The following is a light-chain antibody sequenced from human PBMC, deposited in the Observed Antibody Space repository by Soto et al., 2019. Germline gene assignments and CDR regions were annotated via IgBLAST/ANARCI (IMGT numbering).Light chain of an antibody. V-gene: IGKV4-1*01. CDR1: QSVLYSSNNKHH. CDR3: HQYIRIPHT. CDR2: WAS. Sequence: DIVMTQSPDSLAVSLGERATIDCKSSQSVLYSSNNKHHLAWYQLKPGQPPKLLIYWASTRESGVPDRFSGSGSGTDFTLTIRSVQAEDVAVYYCHQYIRIPHTFGQGTKLEIK. J-gene: IGKJ2*01.